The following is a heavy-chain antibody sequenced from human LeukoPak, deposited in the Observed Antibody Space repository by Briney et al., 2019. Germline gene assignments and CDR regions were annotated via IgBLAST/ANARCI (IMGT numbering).Heavy chain of an antibody. Sequence: PGESLQISCEGSGYSFTSYWIAWVRQMPGKGLEWMGIIYPGDFDTRYSPSFQGQVTISADKSISTAYLQWSSLRASDTAIYYCARPSFSGTTRAFDIRGQGTMVTVSS. D-gene: IGHD1-7*01. CDR1: GYSFTSYW. CDR2: IYPGDFDT. V-gene: IGHV5-51*01. J-gene: IGHJ3*02. CDR3: ARPSFSGTTRAFDI.